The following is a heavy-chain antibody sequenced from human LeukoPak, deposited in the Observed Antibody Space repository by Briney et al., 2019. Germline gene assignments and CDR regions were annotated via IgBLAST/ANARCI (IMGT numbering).Heavy chain of an antibody. Sequence: PGRSLRLSCAGSGFTFSSYVMHWVRQAPGRGLEWVSSLSEGGDTAYYADSVKGRFTIYRDNSRDTLYLQVNSLRADDTALYYCAFSPLGDNYGLPYWGQGALVVVSS. J-gene: IGHJ4*02. CDR2: LSEGGDTA. CDR1: GFTFSSYV. D-gene: IGHD5-18*01. V-gene: IGHV3-23*01. CDR3: AFSPLGDNYGLPY.